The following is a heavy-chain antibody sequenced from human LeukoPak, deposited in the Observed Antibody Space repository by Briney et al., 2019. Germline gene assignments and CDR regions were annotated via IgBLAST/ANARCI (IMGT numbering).Heavy chain of an antibody. D-gene: IGHD6-19*01. CDR3: ASEPNIAVAVSDWFDP. V-gene: IGHV3-21*01. Sequence: PGGSLRLSCAASGFTFSSYSMNWVRQAPGKGLEWVSSISSSSSYIYYADSVKGRFTISRDNAKNSLYLQMNSLRAEDTAVYYCASEPNIAVAVSDWFDPWGQGTLVTVSS. CDR1: GFTFSSYS. CDR2: ISSSSSYI. J-gene: IGHJ5*02.